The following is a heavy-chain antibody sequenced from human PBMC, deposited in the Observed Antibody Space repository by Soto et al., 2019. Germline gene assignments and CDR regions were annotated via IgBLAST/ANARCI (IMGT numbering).Heavy chain of an antibody. D-gene: IGHD2-2*01. J-gene: IGHJ5*02. V-gene: IGHV3-73*01. CDR2: IRSKANSYAT. Sequence: PGGSLRLSCAAPGFTFSGSAMHWVRQASGKGLEWVGRIRSKANSYATAYAASVKGRFTISRDDSKNTAYLQMNSLKTEDTAVYYCTRPGVPATNWFDPWGQGTLVTVSS. CDR1: GFTFSGSA. CDR3: TRPGVPATNWFDP.